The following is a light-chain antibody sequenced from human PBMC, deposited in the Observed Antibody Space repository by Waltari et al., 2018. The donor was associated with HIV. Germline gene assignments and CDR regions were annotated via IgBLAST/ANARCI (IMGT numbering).Light chain of an antibody. CDR2: GAS. Sequence: EIVLTQSPASLSASPGDRVILSCRASQSVSADVAWYKQKVGQAPRLLAFGASTRAPAIPCRFGASGSGRVFSLTIDSLQSEDFAVYYCQQYHSWPWTFGQGTKVEVK. CDR3: QQYHSWPWT. CDR1: QSVSAD. V-gene: IGKV3-15*01. J-gene: IGKJ1*01.